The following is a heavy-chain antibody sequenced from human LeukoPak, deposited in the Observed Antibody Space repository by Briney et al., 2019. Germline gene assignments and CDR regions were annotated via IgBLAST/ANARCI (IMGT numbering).Heavy chain of an antibody. CDR3: ARDYTGYFP. J-gene: IGHJ5*02. CDR1: GFTFSGYS. Sequence: GGSLRLSCTASGFTFSGYSMNWIRQAPGKGLEGVSSFGTRSTSVYHVGSVKGRFAISRDNAKNSLYLQMNSLRAEDTAVYYCARDYTGYFPWGQGTLVIVSS. V-gene: IGHV3-21*04. D-gene: IGHD3-9*01. CDR2: FGTRSTSV.